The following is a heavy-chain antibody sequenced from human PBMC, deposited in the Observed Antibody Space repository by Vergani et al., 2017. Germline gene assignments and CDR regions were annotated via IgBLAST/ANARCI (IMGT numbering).Heavy chain of an antibody. Sequence: QLQLVQPGAEVKKPGSSVKVSCKAPGGTFSSYAISWLRQAPGQGLEWMGGLIPIFGTANHAQKLQGRVTLTADESTSTAYMELSSLRSEDTAVYYCARATEIEEIVVVPAADAFDIWGQGTMVTVSS. CDR1: GGTFSSYA. CDR2: LIPIFGTA. J-gene: IGHJ3*02. V-gene: IGHV1-69*01. D-gene: IGHD2-2*01. CDR3: ARATEIEEIVVVPAADAFDI.